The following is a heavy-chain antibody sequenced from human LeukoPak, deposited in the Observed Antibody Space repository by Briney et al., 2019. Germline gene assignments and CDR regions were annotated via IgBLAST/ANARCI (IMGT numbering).Heavy chain of an antibody. Sequence: GASEKVSCKASGYTSTSYYMHWVRHAPGQGLEWMGIVNPSGGSTSYAQKFQGRVTMTRDTSTSTVYMELSSLRSEDTAVYYCARGGYSSSWYGHWPDAFDIWGQGTMVTVSS. CDR1: GYTSTSYY. CDR2: VNPSGGST. J-gene: IGHJ3*02. CDR3: ARGGYSSSWYGHWPDAFDI. D-gene: IGHD6-13*01. V-gene: IGHV1-46*01.